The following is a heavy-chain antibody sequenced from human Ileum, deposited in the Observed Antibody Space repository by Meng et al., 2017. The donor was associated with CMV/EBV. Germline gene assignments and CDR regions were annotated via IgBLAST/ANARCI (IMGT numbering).Heavy chain of an antibody. CDR3: AREKSSCTSSTCYGVDS. D-gene: IGHD2-2*01. CDR1: DGSISSYD. V-gene: IGHV4-4*07. J-gene: IGHJ4*02. CDR2: IHTSGTT. Sequence: ESGPRLVKPSETLSLTRTVFDGSISSYDWSWIRQSAGKGLEWIGRIHTSGTTNYNPSLKSRVTLSLDTSKDQFSLKLTSVTAADTAVYYCAREKSSCTSSTCYGVDSWGQGTLVTVSS.